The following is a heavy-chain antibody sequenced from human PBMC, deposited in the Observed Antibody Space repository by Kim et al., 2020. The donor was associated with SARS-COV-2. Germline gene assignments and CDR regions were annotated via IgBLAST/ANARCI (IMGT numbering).Heavy chain of an antibody. J-gene: IGHJ4*02. CDR1: GGSISSGGYY. CDR3: ASAGYSYGYSDY. V-gene: IGHV4-31*03. Sequence: SETLSLTCTVSGGSISSGGYYWSWIRQHPGKGLEWIGYIYYSGSTYYNPSLKSRVTISVDTSKNQFSLKLSSVTAADTAVYYCASAGYSYGYSDYWGQGTLVTVSS. CDR2: IYYSGST. D-gene: IGHD5-18*01.